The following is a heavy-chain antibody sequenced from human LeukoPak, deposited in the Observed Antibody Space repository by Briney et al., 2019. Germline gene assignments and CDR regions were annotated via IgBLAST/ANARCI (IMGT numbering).Heavy chain of an antibody. D-gene: IGHD3-22*01. V-gene: IGHV1-2*02. CDR3: ARAQGRVVVVITGY. J-gene: IGHJ4*02. CDR1: GGTFSSYA. CDR2: INPNSGGT. Sequence: ASVKVSCKASGGTFSSYAISWVRQAPGQGLEWMGWINPNSGGTNYAQKFQGRVTMTRDTSISTAYMELSRLRSDDTAVYYCARAQGRVVVVITGYWGQGTLVTVSS.